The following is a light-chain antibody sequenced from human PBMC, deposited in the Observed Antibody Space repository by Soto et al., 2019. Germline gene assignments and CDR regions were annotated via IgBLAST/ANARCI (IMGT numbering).Light chain of an antibody. J-gene: IGKJ2*01. CDR1: QSVSSD. V-gene: IGKV3-15*01. CDR3: QQYNNWPPKT. CDR2: GTS. Sequence: EIVMTQSPATLSLSPGERATLSCRASQSVSSDLAWYQQKPGQAPRLLIYGTSIRATGIPARFSGSGSGTEFTLTISSLQSEDFAVYYCQQYNNWPPKTFGQGTRVEIK.